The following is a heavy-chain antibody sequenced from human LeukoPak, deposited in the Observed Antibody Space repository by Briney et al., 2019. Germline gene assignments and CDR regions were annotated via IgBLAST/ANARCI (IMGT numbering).Heavy chain of an antibody. Sequence: PGGSLRLSCAASGFTFSSYAMHWVRQAPGKGLEWVAVISYDGSNKYYADSVKGRFTISRDNSKSTLYLQMNSLRAEDTAVYYCARASPGGYYYDSSGYINYWGQGTLVTVSS. D-gene: IGHD3-22*01. CDR3: ARASPGGYYYDSSGYINY. V-gene: IGHV3-30-3*01. J-gene: IGHJ4*02. CDR1: GFTFSSYA. CDR2: ISYDGSNK.